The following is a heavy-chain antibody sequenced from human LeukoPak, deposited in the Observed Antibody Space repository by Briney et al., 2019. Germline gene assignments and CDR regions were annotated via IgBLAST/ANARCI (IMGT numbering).Heavy chain of an antibody. CDR1: GGSISNYY. Sequence: PSETLSLTCTVSGGSISNYYWSWIRQPPGKGLERIGYIYYNGNTNYNPSLKSRVTMSVDTSKNQFSLKLNSVNAADTAVYYCARDNHFDYWGQGTLVTVSS. CDR3: ARDNHFDY. CDR2: IYYNGNT. J-gene: IGHJ4*02. V-gene: IGHV4-59*01.